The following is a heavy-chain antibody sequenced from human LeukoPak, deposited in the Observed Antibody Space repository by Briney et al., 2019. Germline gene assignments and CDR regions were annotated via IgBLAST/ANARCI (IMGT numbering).Heavy chain of an antibody. D-gene: IGHD6-13*01. CDR3: TRGTAAAPLDY. CDR1: GFTFSDYY. CDR2: INNADVYA. J-gene: IGHJ4*02. Sequence: GGSLRLSCAASGFTFSDYYMSWIRQAPGKGLEWISYINNADVYANYADSVKGRFTISRDTAKNSLYMQMNSLRADHTAVYYCTRGTAAAPLDYWGQGTLVTVSS. V-gene: IGHV3-11*03.